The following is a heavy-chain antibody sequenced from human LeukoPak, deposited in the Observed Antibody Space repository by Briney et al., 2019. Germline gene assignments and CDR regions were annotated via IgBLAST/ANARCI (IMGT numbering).Heavy chain of an antibody. V-gene: IGHV1-18*01. CDR1: GYTFTSYG. J-gene: IGHJ4*02. Sequence: ASVKVSCKASGYTFTSYGISWVRQAPGQGLEWMGWISVCSGNTNYAQKLQGRVTMTTDTSTSTAYMELRSLRSDDTAVYYCARDSGSYSRDYFDYWGQGTLVTVSS. D-gene: IGHD1-26*01. CDR2: ISVCSGNT. CDR3: ARDSGSYSRDYFDY.